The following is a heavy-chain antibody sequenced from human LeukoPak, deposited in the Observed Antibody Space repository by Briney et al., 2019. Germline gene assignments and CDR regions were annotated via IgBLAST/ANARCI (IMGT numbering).Heavy chain of an antibody. Sequence: SETLSLTCTVSGYSLSSGYYWGWIRQPPGKGLEWIGSVDHSGGTYYNPSLRSRVSISVDTSKNQFSLKLSSMTAADTAVYYCARGSRRFDPWGQGTLVTVSS. D-gene: IGHD3-10*01. CDR1: GYSLSSGYY. CDR3: ARGSRRFDP. V-gene: IGHV4-38-2*02. J-gene: IGHJ5*02. CDR2: VDHSGGT.